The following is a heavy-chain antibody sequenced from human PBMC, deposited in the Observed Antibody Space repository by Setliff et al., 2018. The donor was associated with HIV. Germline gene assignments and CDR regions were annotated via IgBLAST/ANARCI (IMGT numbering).Heavy chain of an antibody. CDR2: ISSSSTKI. Sequence: GGSLRLSCAASAFTFSAYSMNWVRQAPGKGLEWVSSISSSSTKIYYADPVKGRVTISRDNAKNSLYLQMNSLRAEDTAVYYCARDRTDILTGEYYYYYYGMDVWGQGTTVTVSS. CDR1: AFTFSAYS. CDR3: ARDRTDILTGEYYYYYYGMDV. V-gene: IGHV3-21*01. J-gene: IGHJ6*02. D-gene: IGHD3-9*01.